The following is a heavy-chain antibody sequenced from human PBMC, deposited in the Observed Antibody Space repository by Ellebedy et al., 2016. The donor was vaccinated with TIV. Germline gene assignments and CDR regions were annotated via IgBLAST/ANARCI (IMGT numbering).Heavy chain of an antibody. D-gene: IGHD4-17*01. CDR1: GFNFRSYW. CDR2: IRQEGDEI. Sequence: GGSLRLSCAASGFNFRSYWMTWVRQAPGKGLEWVAKIRQEGDEIYYVESVKGRFPISRDNAKNSLFLQMNSLRVEDTAVYYCARRASYGDYAVQVNPWFDPWGQGTLVTVSS. CDR3: ARRASYGDYAVQVNPWFDP. V-gene: IGHV3-7*01. J-gene: IGHJ5*02.